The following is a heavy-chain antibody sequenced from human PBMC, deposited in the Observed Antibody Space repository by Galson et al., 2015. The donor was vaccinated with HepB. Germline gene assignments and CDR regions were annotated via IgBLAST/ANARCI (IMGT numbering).Heavy chain of an antibody. D-gene: IGHD3-10*01. CDR2: IYPGDSDT. CDR3: ARPGFQGSGSYHPNRRDYYGMDV. J-gene: IGHJ6*02. CDR1: GYSFTSYW. Sequence: QSGAEVKKPGESLKISCKGSGYSFTSYWIGWVRQMPGKGPEWMGIIYPGDSDTRYSPSFQGQVTISADKSISTAYLQWSSLKASDTAMYYCARPGFQGSGSYHPNRRDYYGMDVWGQGTTVTVSS. V-gene: IGHV5-51*03.